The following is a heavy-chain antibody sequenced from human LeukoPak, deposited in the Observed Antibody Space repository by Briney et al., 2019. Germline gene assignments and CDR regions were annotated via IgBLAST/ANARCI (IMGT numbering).Heavy chain of an antibody. CDR2: FSQGGVT. V-gene: IGHV4-38-2*02. CDR1: GYSIRSGHY. Sequence: PSETLSLTCIVSGYSIRSGHYWGWIRQPPEKGLEWIASFSQGGVTHYNPYLRSRATISVDTSKNRFSLNLSSVTAADTAMYSCARGVSTIIAAFDYWGQGNMVTVSS. J-gene: IGHJ4*02. CDR3: ARGVSTIIAAFDY. D-gene: IGHD5/OR15-5a*01.